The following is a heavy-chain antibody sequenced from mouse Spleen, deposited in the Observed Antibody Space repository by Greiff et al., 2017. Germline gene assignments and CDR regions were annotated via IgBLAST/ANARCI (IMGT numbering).Heavy chain of an antibody. Sequence: EVQVVESGGGLVQPGGSLKLSCATSGFTFSDYYMYWVRQTPEKRLEWVAYISNGGGSTYYPDTVKGRFTISRDNAKNTLYLQMSRLKSEDTAMYYCARQKLGRGLDYWGQGTTLTVSS. CDR1: GFTFSDYY. CDR2: ISNGGGST. J-gene: IGHJ2*01. V-gene: IGHV5-12*02. CDR3: ARQKLGRGLDY. D-gene: IGHD4-1*01.